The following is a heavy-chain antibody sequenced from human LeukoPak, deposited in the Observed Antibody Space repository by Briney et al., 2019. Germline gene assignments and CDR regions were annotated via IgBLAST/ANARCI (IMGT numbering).Heavy chain of an antibody. J-gene: IGHJ4*02. V-gene: IGHV4-59*01. Sequence: SETLSLTCTVSGGSISSYYWSWIRQPPGKGLEWIGRIYNSGSTTYNPSLKSRVTISVDTSKNQFSLKLSSVTAADTAVYYCARENYYGSGDTFDYWGQGTLVTVSS. CDR1: GGSISSYY. CDR3: ARENYYGSGDTFDY. CDR2: IYNSGST. D-gene: IGHD3-10*01.